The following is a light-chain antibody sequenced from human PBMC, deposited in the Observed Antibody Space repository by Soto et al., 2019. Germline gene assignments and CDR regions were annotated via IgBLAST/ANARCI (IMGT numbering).Light chain of an antibody. V-gene: IGLV1-40*01. CDR3: QSYDSSLSGYV. Sequence: QSVLTQPPSVSRAPVQRLTISCTGSSSNIGAGYDVHWYQQLPGTAPKLLIYGNSNRPSGVPDRFSGSKSGTSASLAITGLQAEDEADYYCQSYDSSLSGYVFGTGTKVTVL. CDR2: GNS. J-gene: IGLJ1*01. CDR1: SSNIGAGYD.